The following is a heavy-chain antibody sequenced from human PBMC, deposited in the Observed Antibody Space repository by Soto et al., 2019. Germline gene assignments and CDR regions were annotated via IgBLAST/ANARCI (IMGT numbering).Heavy chain of an antibody. Sequence: SETLSLTCAVSGGSISSGGYSWSWIRQPPGKGLEWIGYIYHSGSTYYNPSLKSRVTISVDRSKNQFSLKLSSVTAADTAVYYCASLYGSGEGYYYYGMDVWGQGTTVTVSS. CDR1: GGSISSGGYS. V-gene: IGHV4-30-2*01. CDR2: IYHSGST. D-gene: IGHD3-10*01. J-gene: IGHJ6*02. CDR3: ASLYGSGEGYYYYGMDV.